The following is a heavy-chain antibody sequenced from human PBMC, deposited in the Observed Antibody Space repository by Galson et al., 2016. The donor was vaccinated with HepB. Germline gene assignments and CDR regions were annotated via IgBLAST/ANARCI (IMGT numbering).Heavy chain of an antibody. CDR1: GYTFTRYG. Sequence: QSGAEVKKPGESLKISCKALGYTFTRYGISWLRQAPGQGLEWMGWINPSSGTTKYALSLQGRVTLTTDTATTTVYMELTALTSDDTALYYCARGDFDFLAGDHWGQGTPVTV. J-gene: IGHJ4*02. D-gene: IGHD6-19*01. CDR2: INPSSGTT. CDR3: ARGDFDFLAGDH. V-gene: IGHV1-18*01.